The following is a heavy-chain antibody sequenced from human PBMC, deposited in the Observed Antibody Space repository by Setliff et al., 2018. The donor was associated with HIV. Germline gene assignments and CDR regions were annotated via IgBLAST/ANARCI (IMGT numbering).Heavy chain of an antibody. CDR1: GGSISSYY. CDR2: IYYSGST. D-gene: IGHD2-15*01. J-gene: IGHJ4*02. CDR3: ARVDVYCSGGSCYYYFDY. V-gene: IGHV4-59*01. Sequence: PSETLSLTCTVAGGSISSYYWSWIRQPPGKGLEWIGYIYYSGSTNYNPSLKSRVTISVDTSKNQFSLKLSSVTAADTAVSYCARVDVYCSGGSCYYYFDYWGQGTLVTVSS.